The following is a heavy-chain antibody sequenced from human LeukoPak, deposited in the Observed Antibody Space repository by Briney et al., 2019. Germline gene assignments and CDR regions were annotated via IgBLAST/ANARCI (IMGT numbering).Heavy chain of an antibody. CDR1: GFTFSSYA. CDR2: ISYDGSNK. CDR3: ARDGYNSEPFDY. J-gene: IGHJ4*02. Sequence: PGRSLRLSCAASGFTFSSYAMHWVRQAPGKGLEWVAVISYDGSNKYYADSVKGRFTISRDNSKNTLYLQMNSLRAEDTAVYYCARDGYNSEPFDYWGQGTLVTVSS. D-gene: IGHD5-24*01. V-gene: IGHV3-30-3*01.